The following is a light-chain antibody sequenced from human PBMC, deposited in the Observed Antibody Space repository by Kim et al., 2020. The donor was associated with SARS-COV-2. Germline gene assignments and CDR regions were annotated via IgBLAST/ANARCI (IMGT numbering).Light chain of an antibody. V-gene: IGKV1-12*01. Sequence: ASVGDRVPLSCRASQNVRTWLAWYQQVPGKAPKLLSYDASTLQSGVPSRFSAAGSGTDFTLTITSLQPEDSATYYCQQTNNYPRTFGQGTRLEIK. CDR2: DAS. CDR1: QNVRTW. J-gene: IGKJ5*01. CDR3: QQTNNYPRT.